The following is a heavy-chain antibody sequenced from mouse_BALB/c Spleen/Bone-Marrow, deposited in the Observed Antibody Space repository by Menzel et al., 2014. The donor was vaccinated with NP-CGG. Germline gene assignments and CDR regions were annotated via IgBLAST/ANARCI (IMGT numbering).Heavy chain of an antibody. Sequence: EVQLQQSGAELVKPGASVKLSCTASGFNIKDTYMHWVKQRPKRGLEWIGRIDPANGNTKYDPKFQGKATITADTSSNTAYLQLSSLTSEDTAVYYCARWEYYAMDYWGQGTSVTVSS. V-gene: IGHV14-3*02. D-gene: IGHD4-1*01. J-gene: IGHJ4*01. CDR1: GFNIKDTY. CDR3: ARWEYYAMDY. CDR2: IDPANGNT.